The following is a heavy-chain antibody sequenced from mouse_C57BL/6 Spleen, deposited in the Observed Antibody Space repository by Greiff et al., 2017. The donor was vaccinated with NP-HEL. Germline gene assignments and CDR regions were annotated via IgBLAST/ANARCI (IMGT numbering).Heavy chain of an antibody. V-gene: IGHV1-15*01. CDR2: IDPETGGT. Sequence: QVQLQQSGAELVRPGASVTLSCKASGYTFTDYEMHWVKQTPVHGLEWIGAIDPETGGTASNQKFKGKAILTADKASSTAYMELRILTSEDSAVYYWTRRGYDGYYSWFAYGGQGTLVTVSA. D-gene: IGHD2-3*01. J-gene: IGHJ3*01. CDR1: GYTFTDYE. CDR3: TRRGYDGYYSWFAY.